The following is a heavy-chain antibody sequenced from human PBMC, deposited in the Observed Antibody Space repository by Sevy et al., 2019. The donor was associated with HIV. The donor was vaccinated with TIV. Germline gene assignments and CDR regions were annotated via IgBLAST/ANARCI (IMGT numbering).Heavy chain of an antibody. J-gene: IGHJ5*02. D-gene: IGHD5-12*01. CDR2: ILYTGST. CDR3: ARAPPVRSGDDSLNWLAH. Sequence: SETLSLTCTVSGGSISAYHWSWIRQPPGKGLEWIGYILYTGSTKYNHSLESRDTISVDTSKNQFSLKPSSVTAADTAVYYCARAPPVRSGDDSLNWLAHWGQGTLVTVSS. V-gene: IGHV4-59*01. CDR1: GGSISAYH.